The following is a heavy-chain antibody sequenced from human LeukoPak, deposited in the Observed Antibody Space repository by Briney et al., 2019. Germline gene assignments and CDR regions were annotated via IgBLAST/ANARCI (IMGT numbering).Heavy chain of an antibody. Sequence: PGGSLRLSCAASGFTFDDYAMHWDRHAPGKGLEWVSGISWNSGSIGYGDSVKGRFTISRDNAKNSLYLQMNSLRAEDTALYYCARGPGGTFYYYYGMDVWGQGTTVTVSS. J-gene: IGHJ6*02. CDR2: ISWNSGSI. V-gene: IGHV3-9*01. CDR1: GFTFDDYA. D-gene: IGHD1-1*01. CDR3: ARGPGGTFYYYYGMDV.